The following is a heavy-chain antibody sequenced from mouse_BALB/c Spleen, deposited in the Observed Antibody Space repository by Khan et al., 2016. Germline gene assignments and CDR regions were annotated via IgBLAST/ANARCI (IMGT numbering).Heavy chain of an antibody. V-gene: IGHV5-12*02. Sequence: EVELVESGGGLVQPGGSLKLSCATSGFTFSDYYMYWVRQTPEKRLEWVAYISNGGGSTYYPGTVKGRFTISRDNAKNTLYLQMSRLKSEDTAMYYCARQGYGSSIDYWGQGTTLTVSS. D-gene: IGHD1-1*01. J-gene: IGHJ2*01. CDR1: GFTFSDYY. CDR3: ARQGYGSSIDY. CDR2: ISNGGGST.